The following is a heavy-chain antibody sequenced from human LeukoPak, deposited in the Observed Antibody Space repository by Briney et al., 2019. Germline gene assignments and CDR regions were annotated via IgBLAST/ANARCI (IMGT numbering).Heavy chain of an antibody. J-gene: IGHJ3*02. Sequence: GGSLRLSCAASGFTFSSYGMSWVRQAPGKGLEWVSAISGSGGSTYYADSVKGRFTISRDNSKNTLYLQMNSLRAEDTAVYYCAKDNYYDRGGDAFDIWGQGTMVTVSS. D-gene: IGHD3-22*01. V-gene: IGHV3-23*01. CDR1: GFTFSSYG. CDR2: ISGSGGST. CDR3: AKDNYYDRGGDAFDI.